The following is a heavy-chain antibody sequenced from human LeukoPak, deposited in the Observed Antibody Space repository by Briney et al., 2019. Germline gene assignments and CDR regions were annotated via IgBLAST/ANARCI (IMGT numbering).Heavy chain of an antibody. J-gene: IGHJ4*02. V-gene: IGHV1-18*01. Sequence: ASVKVSCKASGYTFNRYGITWVRQAPGQGLEWMGGISGYNGNTNYAQKLQGRVTMITDTSTSTAYMELRSLRSDDTAMYYCARDYGYGVTVMISDDYWGQGTLVTVSS. CDR1: GYTFNRYG. CDR2: ISGYNGNT. CDR3: ARDYGYGVTVMISDDY. D-gene: IGHD5-12*01.